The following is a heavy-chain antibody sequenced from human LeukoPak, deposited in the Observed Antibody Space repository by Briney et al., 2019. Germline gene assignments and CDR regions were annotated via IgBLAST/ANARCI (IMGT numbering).Heavy chain of an antibody. Sequence: PGGSLRLSCAASGFTFDDYAMHWVRQAPGKGLEWVSGISWNSGSIGYADSVKGRFTISRDNAKNSLYLQMNSLRAEDTALYYCAKAGAVAVLKFDYWGQGTLVTVSS. CDR2: ISWNSGSI. J-gene: IGHJ4*02. D-gene: IGHD6-19*01. CDR1: GFTFDDYA. CDR3: AKAGAVAVLKFDY. V-gene: IGHV3-9*01.